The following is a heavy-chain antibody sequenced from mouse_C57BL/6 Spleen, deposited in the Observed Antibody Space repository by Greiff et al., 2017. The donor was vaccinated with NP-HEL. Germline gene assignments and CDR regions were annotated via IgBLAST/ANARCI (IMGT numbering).Heavy chain of an antibody. D-gene: IGHD1-1*01. Sequence: EVKLMESGGGLVKPGGSLKLSCAASGFTFSDYGMHWVRQAPEKGLEWVAYISSGSSTIYYADTVKGRFTISRDNAKNTLFLQMTSLRSEETAMYYCARPHYYGSSYEAWFAYWGQGTLVTVSA. CDR2: ISSGSSTI. J-gene: IGHJ3*01. CDR1: GFTFSDYG. V-gene: IGHV5-17*01. CDR3: ARPHYYGSSYEAWFAY.